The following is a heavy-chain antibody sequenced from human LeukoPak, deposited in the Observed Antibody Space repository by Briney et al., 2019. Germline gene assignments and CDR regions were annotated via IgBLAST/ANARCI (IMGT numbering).Heavy chain of an antibody. CDR1: GGSISSSNW. Sequence: SGTLSLTCAVSGGSISSSNWWSWVRQPPGKGLEWIGEIYHSGSTNYNPSLKSRVTISVDKSKNQFSLKLSSVTAADTAVYYCAGSGYYYGSGNAFDPWGQGTLVTVSS. V-gene: IGHV4-4*02. CDR2: IYHSGST. CDR3: AGSGYYYGSGNAFDP. J-gene: IGHJ5*02. D-gene: IGHD3-10*01.